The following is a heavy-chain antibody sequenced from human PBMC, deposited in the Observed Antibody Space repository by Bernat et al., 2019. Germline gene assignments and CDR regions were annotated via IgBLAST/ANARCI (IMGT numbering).Heavy chain of an antibody. CDR1: GGSISSGGYY. D-gene: IGHD3-10*01. V-gene: IGHV4-31*03. CDR2: IYYSGST. Sequence: QVQLQESGPGLVKPSQTLSLTCTVSGGSISSGGYYWSWIRQHPGKGLEWIGYIYYSGSTYYNPSLKSRVTISVDTSKNQFSLKLSSVTAEDTAVYYCARALWFRESTPGAFDIWGQGTMVTVSS. CDR3: ARALWFRESTPGAFDI. J-gene: IGHJ3*02.